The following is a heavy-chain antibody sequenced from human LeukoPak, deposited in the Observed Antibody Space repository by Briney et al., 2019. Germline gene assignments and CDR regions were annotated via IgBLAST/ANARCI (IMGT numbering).Heavy chain of an antibody. V-gene: IGHV1-69*05. J-gene: IGHJ5*02. CDR2: IIPIFGTA. CDR3: ARGLRDGDYENSFDP. Sequence: ASVKVSCKASGGTFSSYAVSWVRQAPGQGLEWMGRIIPIFGTANYAQKFQGRVTITTDESTSTAYMELSSLRSEDTAVYYCARGLRDGDYENSFDPWGQGTLVTVSS. CDR1: GGTFSSYA. D-gene: IGHD4-17*01.